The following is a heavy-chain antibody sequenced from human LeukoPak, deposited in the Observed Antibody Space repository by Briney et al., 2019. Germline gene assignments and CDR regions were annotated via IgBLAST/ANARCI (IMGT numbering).Heavy chain of an antibody. CDR1: GGSISSSSYY. V-gene: IGHV4-39*07. CDR3: ARMPPFGYGDYGWFDP. CDR2: IYYSGST. Sequence: SETLSLTCTVSGGSISSSSYYWGWIRQPPRKGLEWIGSIYYSGSTYYNPSLKSRVTISVDTSKNQFSLKLSSVTAADTAVYYCARMPPFGYGDYGWFDPWGQGTLVTVSS. D-gene: IGHD4-17*01. J-gene: IGHJ5*02.